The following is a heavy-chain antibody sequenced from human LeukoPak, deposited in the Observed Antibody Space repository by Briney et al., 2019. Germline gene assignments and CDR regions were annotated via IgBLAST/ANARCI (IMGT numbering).Heavy chain of an antibody. CDR1: GFTFSGAW. CDR3: ARKDGIVGAPDAFDI. J-gene: IGHJ3*02. D-gene: IGHD1-26*01. Sequence: PGGSLRLSCAASGFTFSGAWMSWVRQAPGKGLEWVSSISSSSSYIYYADSVKGRFTISRDNAKNSLYLQMNSLRAEDTAMYYCARKDGIVGAPDAFDIWGQGTMVTVSS. CDR2: ISSSSSYI. V-gene: IGHV3-21*01.